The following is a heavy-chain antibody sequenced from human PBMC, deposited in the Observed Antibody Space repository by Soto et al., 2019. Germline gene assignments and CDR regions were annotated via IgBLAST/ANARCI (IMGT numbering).Heavy chain of an antibody. CDR3: ARVYCSSTSCYAFDY. CDR2: IYHSGST. V-gene: IGHV4-4*02. Sequence: SETLSLTCAVSSGSISSSNWWSWVRQPPGKGLEWIGEIYHSGSTNYNPSLKSRVTISVDKSKNQFSLKLSSVTAADTAVYYCARVYCSSTSCYAFDYWGQGTLVTVSS. CDR1: SGSISSSNW. D-gene: IGHD2-2*01. J-gene: IGHJ4*02.